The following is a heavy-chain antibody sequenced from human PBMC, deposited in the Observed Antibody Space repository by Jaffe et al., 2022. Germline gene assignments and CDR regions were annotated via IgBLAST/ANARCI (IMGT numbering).Heavy chain of an antibody. CDR1: GFTFRSYW. V-gene: IGHV3-74*01. J-gene: IGHJ4*02. D-gene: IGHD5-18*01. CDR3: ARERQLWLRNFFVF. Sequence: EVQLVESGGGLVQPGGSLRLSCAASGFTFRSYWMHWVRQAPGKGLVWVSHINSDGSSTRYADSVMGRFTISRDNAKNTLYLQMNSLRVEDTAVYYCARERQLWLRNFFVFWCQGTLVTVSS. CDR2: INSDGSST.